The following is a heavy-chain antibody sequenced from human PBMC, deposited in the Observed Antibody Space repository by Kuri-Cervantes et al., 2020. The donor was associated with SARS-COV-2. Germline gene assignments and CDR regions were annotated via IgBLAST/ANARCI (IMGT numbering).Heavy chain of an antibody. CDR2: IHHSGST. J-gene: IGHJ4*02. Sequence: SETLSLTCTVSGYSISSGYYWGWIRQPPGKGLEWIGSIHHSGSTYYNPSLKSRVTISVDTSKNQFSLKLSSVTAADTAVYYYARDTVMITFGGVIVYPDYWGQGTLVTVSS. CDR3: ARDTVMITFGGVIVYPDY. CDR1: GYSISSGYY. V-gene: IGHV4-38-2*02. D-gene: IGHD3-16*02.